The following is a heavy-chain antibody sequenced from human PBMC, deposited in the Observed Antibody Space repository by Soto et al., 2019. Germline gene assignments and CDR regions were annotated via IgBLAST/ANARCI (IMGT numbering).Heavy chain of an antibody. Sequence: GESLKISCKGSGYSFTSYWIGWVRQMPGKGLEWMGIIYPGDSDTRYSPSFQGQVTISADKSISTAYLQWSSLKASDTAMYYCARTWSGSLNYSYYGMDVWGQGTTVTSP. J-gene: IGHJ6*02. CDR1: GYSFTSYW. CDR2: IYPGDSDT. D-gene: IGHD3-3*01. CDR3: ARTWSGSLNYSYYGMDV. V-gene: IGHV5-51*01.